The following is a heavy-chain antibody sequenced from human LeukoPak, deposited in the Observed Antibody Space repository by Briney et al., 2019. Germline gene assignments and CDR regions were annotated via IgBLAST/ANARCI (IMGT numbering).Heavy chain of an antibody. CDR1: GGSISSYY. CDR2: IYYSGST. Sequence: SETLSLTCTVSGGSISSYYWSWIRQPPGKGLEWIGYIYYSGSTNYNPSLKSRVTISVDTSKNQFSLKLSSVTAADTAVYYCARVGTPGTYYFDYWGQGTLVTVSS. V-gene: IGHV4-59*01. J-gene: IGHJ4*02. CDR3: ARVGTPGTYYFDY. D-gene: IGHD1-14*01.